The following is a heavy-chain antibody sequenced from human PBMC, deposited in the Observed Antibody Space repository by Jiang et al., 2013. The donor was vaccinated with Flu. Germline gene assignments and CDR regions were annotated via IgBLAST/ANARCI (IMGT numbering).Heavy chain of an antibody. J-gene: IGHJ5*02. CDR2: INQSGRT. CDR3: ARGGDIVVVLGAAPTWFDP. V-gene: IGHV4-34*01. D-gene: IGHD2-15*01. Sequence: LLKPSETLSLTCGVSGGAFSGYYWSWIRQPPGKGLEWIGGINQSGRTNYNPSPKSRVTMSVDTSKKQLSLKLTSVTAADTAMYYCARGGDIVVVLGAAPTWFDPWGQGTLVTVSS. CDR1: GGAFSGYY.